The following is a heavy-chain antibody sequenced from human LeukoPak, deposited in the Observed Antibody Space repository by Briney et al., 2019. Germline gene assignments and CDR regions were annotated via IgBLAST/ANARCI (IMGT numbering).Heavy chain of an antibody. Sequence: GGSLRLSCATSGFTFSKHAMAWVRQAPGKGLEWVSSIGDGNDFTDYADSVKGRFTISRDNSKSTVYLHMNSLRADDTAVYFCAKGGLYHFDYWGQGTLVTVSS. V-gene: IGHV3-23*01. D-gene: IGHD2-2*01. CDR3: AKGGLYHFDY. CDR1: GFTFSKHA. J-gene: IGHJ4*02. CDR2: IGDGNDFT.